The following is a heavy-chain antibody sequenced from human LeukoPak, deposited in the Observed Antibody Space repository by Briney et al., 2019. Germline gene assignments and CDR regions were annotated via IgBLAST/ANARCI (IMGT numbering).Heavy chain of an antibody. Sequence: ASVKVSCKASGYTFTAHGISWVRQAPGQGLEWMGWISVYTGSTKYAQKFQGRVTMTTDTSTSTAYMELRSLRSDDTAVYFCARDGGWQYVDYAWRFDPWGLGTLVTVSS. CDR1: GYTFTAHG. J-gene: IGHJ5*02. V-gene: IGHV1-18*01. CDR3: ARDGGWQYVDYAWRFDP. D-gene: IGHD4-17*01. CDR2: ISVYTGST.